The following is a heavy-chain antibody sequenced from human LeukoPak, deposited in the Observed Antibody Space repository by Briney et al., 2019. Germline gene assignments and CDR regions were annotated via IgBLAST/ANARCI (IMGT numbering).Heavy chain of an antibody. CDR1: GGSISSNSFY. J-gene: IGHJ5*02. V-gene: IGHV4-39*07. CDR2: INQSGST. D-gene: IGHD3-3*01. Sequence: PSETLSLTCSVSGGSISSNSFYWGWIRQPPGKGLEWIGEINQSGSTNYNPSLKSRVTISVDTSKNQFSLKLSSVTAADTAVYYCARGLGIFGVSWFDPWGQGTLVTVSS. CDR3: ARGLGIFGVSWFDP.